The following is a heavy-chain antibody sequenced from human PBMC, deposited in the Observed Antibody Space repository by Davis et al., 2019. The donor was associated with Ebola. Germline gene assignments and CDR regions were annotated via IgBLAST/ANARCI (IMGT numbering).Heavy chain of an antibody. CDR1: GGSIRNYY. D-gene: IGHD1-14*01. J-gene: IGHJ5*02. Sequence: MPSETLSLTCTVSGGSIRNYYWSWIRQPPGKGLEWIGYIYYSGSTNYNPSLKSRVTISIDTSRNQLSLKLSSVTAADTAMYYCARKPARWENWFDPWGQGIPVTVSS. V-gene: IGHV4-59*01. CDR3: ARKPARWENWFDP. CDR2: IYYSGST.